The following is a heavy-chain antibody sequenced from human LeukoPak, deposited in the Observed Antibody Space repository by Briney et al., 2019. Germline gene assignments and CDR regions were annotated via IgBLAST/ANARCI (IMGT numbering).Heavy chain of an antibody. V-gene: IGHV1-46*01. CDR2: INPSGGST. CDR1: GGTFSSYA. CDR3: ARDQGH. Sequence: ASVKVSCKASGGTFSSYAISWVRQAPGQGLEWMGIINPSGGSTSYAQKFQGRVTMTRDTSTSTVYMELSSLRSEDTAVYYCARDQGHWGQGTLVTVSS. J-gene: IGHJ4*02.